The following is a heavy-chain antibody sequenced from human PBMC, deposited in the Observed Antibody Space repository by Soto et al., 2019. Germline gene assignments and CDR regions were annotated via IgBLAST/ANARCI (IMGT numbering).Heavy chain of an antibody. CDR2: ISGSDNNT. D-gene: IGHD2-8*02. J-gene: IGHJ2*01. CDR1: GFTFSNYD. V-gene: IGHV3-23*01. CDR3: AKVLRYWYFDL. Sequence: EVQLLESGGGLVQPGGSLRLSCAASGFTFSNYDMSWVRQAPGKGLEWVSSISGSDNNTYYADSVKGRFTISRDNSRSTLSLQMSSLRAEDTAMYFCAKVLRYWYFDLWGRGTLVTVSS.